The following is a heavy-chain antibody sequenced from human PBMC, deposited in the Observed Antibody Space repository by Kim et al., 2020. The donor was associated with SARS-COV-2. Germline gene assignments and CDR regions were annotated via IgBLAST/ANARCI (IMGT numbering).Heavy chain of an antibody. CDR2: IIPIFGTA. CDR3: ARSLWTTVTKGYYYYGMDV. J-gene: IGHJ6*02. D-gene: IGHD4-4*01. V-gene: IGHV1-69*13. CDR1: GGTFSSYA. Sequence: SVKVSCKASGGTFSSYAISWVRQAPGQGLEWMGGIIPIFGTANYAQKFQGRVTITADESTSTAYMELSSLRSEDTAVYYCARSLWTTVTKGYYYYGMDVWGQGTTVTVSS.